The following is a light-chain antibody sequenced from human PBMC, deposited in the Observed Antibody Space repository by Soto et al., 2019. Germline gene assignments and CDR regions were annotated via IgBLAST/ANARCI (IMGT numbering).Light chain of an antibody. J-gene: IGKJ1*01. CDR3: QQYNSYGT. V-gene: IGKV1-5*01. CDR1: QSISSW. CDR2: DAS. Sequence: DIQMTQSPSTLSASVGDRVTITCRASQSISSWLDWYQQKPGKAPKLLIYDASILESGVPSRFSGSGSGTKFTLTISSLQPEDFATYYCQQYNSYGTFGQGTKVEIK.